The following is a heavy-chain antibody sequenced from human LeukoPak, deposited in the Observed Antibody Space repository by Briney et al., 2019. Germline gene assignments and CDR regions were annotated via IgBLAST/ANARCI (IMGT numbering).Heavy chain of an antibody. J-gene: IGHJ4*02. Sequence: ASVKVSCMASVYTLTVYYMHWVRQAPGQGREWMGCINPNSGGTNYAQKFQGRVTITRNTSISTDYMELSSLRSEDTAVYYCARVSEDGYDDYWGQGTLVTVSS. CDR3: ARVSEDGYDDY. D-gene: IGHD5-24*01. V-gene: IGHV1-2*02. CDR2: INPNSGGT. CDR1: VYTLTVYY.